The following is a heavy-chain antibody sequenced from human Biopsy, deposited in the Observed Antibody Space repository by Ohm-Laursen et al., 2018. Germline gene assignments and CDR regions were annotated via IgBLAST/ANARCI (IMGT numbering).Heavy chain of an antibody. J-gene: IGHJ1*01. CDR1: GFTFHTYA. D-gene: IGHD3-9*01. CDR3: ATKLTGYFHH. Sequence: SLRLSCAAPGFTFHTYAMNWVRQAPGKGLEWVAHIDVGDYNTYYADSVRGRFTISRDNSKQMVHLEINSLTADDTAVYYCATKLTGYFHHWGQGTLVIVSS. CDR2: IDVGDYNT. V-gene: IGHV3-23*01.